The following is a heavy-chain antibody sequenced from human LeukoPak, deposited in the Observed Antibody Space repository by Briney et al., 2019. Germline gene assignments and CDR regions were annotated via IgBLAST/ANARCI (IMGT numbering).Heavy chain of an antibody. V-gene: IGHV4-59*08. J-gene: IGHJ3*02. Sequence: SETLSLTCTVSGGSISSYYWSWIRQPPGKGLEWIGYIYYSGSTNYNPSLKSRVTISVDTSKNQFSLKLSSVTAADTAVYYCARVEQRHAFDIWGQGTMVTVSS. D-gene: IGHD1-1*01. CDR1: GGSISSYY. CDR3: ARVEQRHAFDI. CDR2: IYYSGST.